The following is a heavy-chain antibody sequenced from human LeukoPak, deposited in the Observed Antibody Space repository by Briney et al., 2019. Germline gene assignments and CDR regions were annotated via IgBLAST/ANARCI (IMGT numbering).Heavy chain of an antibody. J-gene: IGHJ4*02. D-gene: IGHD3-3*01. CDR2: IKEDGSEK. CDR3: ARPRDGWSGYYYD. V-gene: IGHV3-7*01. Sequence: RSGGSLRLSCAASGFSFSDFWMNWVRQAPGKGLEWLANIKEDGSEKHYVDSGKGRFTISRDNAKNSVYLQMNSLRAEDSAVYYCARPRDGWSGYYYDWGQGTLVTVSS. CDR1: GFSFSDFW.